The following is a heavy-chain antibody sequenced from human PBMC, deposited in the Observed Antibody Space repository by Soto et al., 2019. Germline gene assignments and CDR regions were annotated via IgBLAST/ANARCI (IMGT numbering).Heavy chain of an antibody. D-gene: IGHD3-22*01. CDR3: ANYYDSSGPLDAFDI. CDR2: IYYSGST. J-gene: IGHJ3*02. Sequence: SETLSLTCTVSGGSISSSSYYWGWIRQPPGKGLEWIGSIYYSGSTYYNPSLKSRVTISVDTSKNQFSLKLSSVTAADTAVYYCANYYDSSGPLDAFDIWGQGTMVTVSS. V-gene: IGHV4-39*01. CDR1: GGSISSSSYY.